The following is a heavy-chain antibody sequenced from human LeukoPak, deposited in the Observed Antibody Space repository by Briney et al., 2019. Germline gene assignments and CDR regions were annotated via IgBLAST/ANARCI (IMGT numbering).Heavy chain of an antibody. CDR3: ARDGGYYGMDV. Sequence: PSETLSLTCSVSGGSLSNYYWSWIRQPPGKGLQWIGYIYYSGSTNYNPSLKSRVTISVDTSKNQFSLKLSSVTAADTAVYYCARDGGYYGMDVWGQGTTVTVSS. J-gene: IGHJ6*02. CDR1: GGSLSNYY. D-gene: IGHD3-16*01. CDR2: IYYSGST. V-gene: IGHV4-59*01.